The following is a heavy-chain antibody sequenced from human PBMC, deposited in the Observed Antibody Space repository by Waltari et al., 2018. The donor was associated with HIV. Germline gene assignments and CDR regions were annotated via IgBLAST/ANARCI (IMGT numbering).Heavy chain of an antibody. V-gene: IGHV1-24*01. Sequence: QVQLEQSGAEVTTPGASVKVPCKVSGHTLSEMSMHWVRQAPGKGVEWMGYFYREGNGAICAAGFQGRVAMTRGASGDPAYMERSSLGSEDTTVYCCAAHLGAVPVAVTAYFEFWDQGALVIVSS. J-gene: IGHJ4*02. D-gene: IGHD2-15*01. CDR2: FYREGNGA. CDR3: AAHLGAVPVAVTAYFEF. CDR1: GHTLSEMS.